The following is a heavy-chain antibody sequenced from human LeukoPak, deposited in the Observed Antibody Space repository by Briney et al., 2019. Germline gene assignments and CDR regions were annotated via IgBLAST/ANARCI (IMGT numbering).Heavy chain of an antibody. CDR1: GFTFSDHD. CDR2: IRFDGRDD. J-gene: IGHJ4*02. Sequence: GGSLRLSCASSGFTFSDHDMHWVRQAPGKGLEWVAYIRFDGRDDYYGDSVKGRMTISRSNSRSTLYLQMRSLRSEDTAVYYCARVIVAQPFDYWGQGTLVTVSS. CDR3: ARVIVAQPFDY. V-gene: IGHV3-30*02. D-gene: IGHD5-12*01.